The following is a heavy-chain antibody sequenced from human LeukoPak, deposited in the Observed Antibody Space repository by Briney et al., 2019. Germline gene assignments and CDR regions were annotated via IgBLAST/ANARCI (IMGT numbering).Heavy chain of an antibody. V-gene: IGHV3-21*06. CDR1: RFTFSIYD. Sequence: PGGSLRLSCEASRFTFSIYDMYWVRQAPGKGLECVASISRNSGDYTLYAASVKGRLTISRDNAKNSLYLQMNSLRVEDTAVYYCARGPPYGSRSDYFDYWGQGTLVTVSS. CDR2: ISRNSGDYT. J-gene: IGHJ4*02. D-gene: IGHD3-10*01. CDR3: ARGPPYGSRSDYFDY.